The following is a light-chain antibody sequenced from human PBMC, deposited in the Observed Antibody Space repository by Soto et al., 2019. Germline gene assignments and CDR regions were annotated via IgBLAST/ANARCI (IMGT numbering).Light chain of an antibody. V-gene: IGKV3-20*01. Sequence: EIVLTQSPGTLSLSPGERATLSCRASQSVSSSYFAWYQQKPGQAPRLLIYGASIRAIGIPDRFSGSGSGTDFTLTISRLEPEDFAVYYCQQYGSLWFTFGPGTKVDIK. CDR3: QQYGSLWFT. CDR2: GAS. J-gene: IGKJ3*01. CDR1: QSVSSSY.